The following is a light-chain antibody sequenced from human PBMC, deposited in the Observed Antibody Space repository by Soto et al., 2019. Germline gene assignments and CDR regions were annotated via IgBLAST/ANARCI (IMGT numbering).Light chain of an antibody. CDR1: KNDIGVYDF. CDR2: EVV. Sequence: QSVLTQPPSASGSPGQSVTISCTGTKNDIGVYDFVSWYQHHPGKAPRLIIYEVVQRPSGVPDRFSGSKSGNTASLTVSGLQHADEADYSCKSYDGRNTYVFGSGTKVTV. J-gene: IGLJ1*01. V-gene: IGLV2-8*01. CDR3: KSYDGRNTYV.